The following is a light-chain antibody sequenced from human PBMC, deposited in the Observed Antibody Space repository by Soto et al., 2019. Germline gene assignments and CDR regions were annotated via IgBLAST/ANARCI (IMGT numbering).Light chain of an antibody. CDR3: QQLNSYPPT. CDR1: QGISSY. Sequence: DIQLTQSPSFLSASVGDRVTITCRASQGISSYLAWYQQKPGKAPKLLIYAASTLQSGVPSRFSGSGSGTEFNITISSLQPEDFATYFCQQLNSYPPTFGGGTKVEIK. V-gene: IGKV1-9*01. CDR2: AAS. J-gene: IGKJ4*01.